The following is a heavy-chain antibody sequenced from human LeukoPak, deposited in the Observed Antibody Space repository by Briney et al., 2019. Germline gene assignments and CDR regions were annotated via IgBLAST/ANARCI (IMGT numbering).Heavy chain of an antibody. D-gene: IGHD4-17*01. J-gene: IGHJ5*02. CDR1: GYTFTSYD. V-gene: IGHV1-8*03. CDR2: MNPNSGNT. Sequence: ASVKVSCKASGYTFTSYDINWVRQATGQGLEWMGWMNPNSGNTGYAQKFQGRVTITRNTSISTAYMELSSLRSEDTAVYYCARVMGDYTRRWFDPWGQGTLVTVSS. CDR3: ARVMGDYTRRWFDP.